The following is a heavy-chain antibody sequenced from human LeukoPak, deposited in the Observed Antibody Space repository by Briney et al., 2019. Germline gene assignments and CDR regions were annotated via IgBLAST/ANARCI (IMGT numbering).Heavy chain of an antibody. Sequence: GGSLRLSCAASGFTVSSNYMSWVRQAPGKGLEWVSVIYSGGSTYYADSVKGRFTISRDNSKNTLYLQMNSLRAEDTAVYYCARDNYDVWSGYKYEYYYYGMDVWGQGTTVTVSS. J-gene: IGHJ6*02. V-gene: IGHV3-66*01. D-gene: IGHD3-3*01. CDR1: GFTVSSNY. CDR3: ARDNYDVWSGYKYEYYYYGMDV. CDR2: IYSGGST.